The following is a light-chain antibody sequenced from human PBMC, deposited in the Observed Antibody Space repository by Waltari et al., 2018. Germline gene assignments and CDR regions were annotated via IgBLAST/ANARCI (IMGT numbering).Light chain of an antibody. J-gene: IGLJ3*02. V-gene: IGLV2-14*03. Sequence: QSALTQPASVSGSTGQSITISCTGTNSDVGAYQYVSWYQQNPGKAPKLIIFDVSRRPSGVSYRFSGSKSGSTASLTISGLQAGDEADYYCSSYTTSATWVFGGGTRVAVL. CDR1: NSDVGAYQY. CDR2: DVS. CDR3: SSYTTSATWV.